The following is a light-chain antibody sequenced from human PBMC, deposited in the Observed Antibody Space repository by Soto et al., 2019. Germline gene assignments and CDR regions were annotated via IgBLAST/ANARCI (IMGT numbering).Light chain of an antibody. CDR3: QSYDIRLNGLI. CDR2: VNT. J-gene: IGLJ2*01. V-gene: IGLV1-40*01. Sequence: QSVLTQPPSVSGAPGQRVTFSCTGSDSNIGAGYSVNWYQQIPGTAPKLLVYVNTNRPSGVPDRFSGSTSGTIASLAITGLQAEDEADYYCQSYDIRLNGLIFGLGTKLTVL. CDR1: DSNIGAGYS.